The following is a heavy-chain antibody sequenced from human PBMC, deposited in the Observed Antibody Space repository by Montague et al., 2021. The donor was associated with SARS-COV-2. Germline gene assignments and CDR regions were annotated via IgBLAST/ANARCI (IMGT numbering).Heavy chain of an antibody. Sequence: PALVKPTQTLTLTCTFSGFSLSTSGMCVSWIRQPPGKALEWLALIDWDDDKYYSTSLKTRLTISKDTSKTQVVLTMTNMDPVDTATYYCARIRDYDIVTGNYYGFDYWGQGTLVTVSS. D-gene: IGHD3-9*01. CDR1: GFSLSTSGMC. V-gene: IGHV2-70*01. J-gene: IGHJ4*02. CDR3: ARIRDYDIVTGNYYGFDY. CDR2: IDWDDDK.